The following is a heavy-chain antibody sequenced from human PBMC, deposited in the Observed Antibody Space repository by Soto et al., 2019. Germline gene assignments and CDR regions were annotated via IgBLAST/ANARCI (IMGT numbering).Heavy chain of an antibody. Sequence: GASVKVSCKASGYTFTSYDINWVRQATGQGLEWMGWMNPNSGNTGYAQKFHGRVTMTRNTSISTAYMELSSLRSEDTAVYYCARGWILAIFGVVPIGFDPWGQGPLVTVSS. CDR1: GYTFTSYD. CDR3: ARGWILAIFGVVPIGFDP. J-gene: IGHJ5*02. V-gene: IGHV1-8*01. D-gene: IGHD3-3*01. CDR2: MNPNSGNT.